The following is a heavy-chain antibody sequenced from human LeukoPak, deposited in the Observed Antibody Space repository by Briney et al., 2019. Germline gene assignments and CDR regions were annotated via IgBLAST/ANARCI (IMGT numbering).Heavy chain of an antibody. D-gene: IGHD3-16*01. CDR2: ISAYNGNK. J-gene: IGHJ5*02. Sequence: GGPVKVSCKASGYTFNSYGISWVRQAPGQGLEWMGWISAYNGNKNYAQKLQGRVTMTTDTSTSTVYMELRSLRSDDTAVYYCARVEGANWFDPWGQGTLVTVSS. CDR1: GYTFNSYG. V-gene: IGHV1-18*01. CDR3: ARVEGANWFDP.